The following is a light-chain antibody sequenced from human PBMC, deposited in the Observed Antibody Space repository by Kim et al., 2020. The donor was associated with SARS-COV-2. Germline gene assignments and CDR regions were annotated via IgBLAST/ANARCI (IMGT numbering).Light chain of an antibody. J-gene: IGLJ3*02. Sequence: GRGVTISCSGSNSKIGTNTVHWYQQFPGTAPEVLIYKNNQRPSGVPDRFSGSKSGTSASLAISGLQSEDEGDYYCAGWDDSLNAEVFGGGTQLTVL. CDR1: NSKIGTNT. V-gene: IGLV1-44*01. CDR2: KNN. CDR3: AGWDDSLNAEV.